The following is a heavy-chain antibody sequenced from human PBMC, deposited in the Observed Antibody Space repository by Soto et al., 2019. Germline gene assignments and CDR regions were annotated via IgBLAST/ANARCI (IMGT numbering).Heavy chain of an antibody. CDR2: INPSGGST. CDR3: ARERRRQGWFDP. J-gene: IGHJ5*02. CDR1: GYTFTSYY. V-gene: IGHV1-46*01. Sequence: ASVKVSCKASGYTFTSYYMHWLRQAPGQGLEWMGIINPSGGSTSYAQKFQGRVTMTRDTSTSKVYMELSSLRSEDTAVYYCARERRRQGWFDPWGQGTRVTVAS.